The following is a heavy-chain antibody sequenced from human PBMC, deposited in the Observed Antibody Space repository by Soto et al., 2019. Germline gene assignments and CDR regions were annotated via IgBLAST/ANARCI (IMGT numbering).Heavy chain of an antibody. J-gene: IGHJ5*02. V-gene: IGHV4-39*01. D-gene: IGHD3-10*01. CDR2: IYYSGST. Sequence: SETLSLTCTVSGGSISSSSYYWGWIRQPPGKGLEWIGSIYYSGSTYYNPSLKSRVTISVDTSKNQFSLKLSSVTAADTAVYYCARLLVRGIEFAPWGQGTLVTVS. CDR3: ARLLVRGIEFAP. CDR1: GGSISSSSYY.